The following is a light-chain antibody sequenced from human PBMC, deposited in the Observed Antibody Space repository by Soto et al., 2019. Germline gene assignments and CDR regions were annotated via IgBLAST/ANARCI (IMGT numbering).Light chain of an antibody. CDR1: QSVSSSY. V-gene: IGKV3-20*01. Sequence: EIVLTQSTGTLSLSPGERATLSCRASQSVSSSYLAWYQQKPGQAPRLLIYGASARATGIPDRFSGSGSVTDFTLTISRLEHGDFAVYYCQQYGSSPLYTFGQGTKLEIK. CDR2: GAS. CDR3: QQYGSSPLYT. J-gene: IGKJ2*01.